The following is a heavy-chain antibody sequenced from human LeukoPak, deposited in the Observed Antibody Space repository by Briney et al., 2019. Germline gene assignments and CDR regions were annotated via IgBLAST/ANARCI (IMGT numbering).Heavy chain of an antibody. J-gene: IGHJ3*02. Sequence: GGSLRLSCAASGFTFSDYYMSWICQAPGKGLEWVSYISSSGTYTNYADSVKGRSTISRDNAKNSLYLQMNSLRADDTAVYYCARACSGGSCLSGKDAFDIWGQGTMVTVSS. V-gene: IGHV3-11*06. CDR1: GFTFSDYY. D-gene: IGHD2-15*01. CDR2: ISSSGTYT. CDR3: ARACSGGSCLSGKDAFDI.